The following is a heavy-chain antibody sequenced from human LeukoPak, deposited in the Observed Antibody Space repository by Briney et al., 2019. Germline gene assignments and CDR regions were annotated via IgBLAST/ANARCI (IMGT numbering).Heavy chain of an antibody. V-gene: IGHV1-69*05. CDR2: IIPIFNTA. CDR1: GYTFTSYD. CDR3: ARGYYDSSGHRHFDY. Sequence: SVKVSCKASGYTFTSYDINWVRQATGQGLEWMGGIIPIFNTANYAQKFQGKVTITTDESTSTAYMELSSLRSEDTAVYYCARGYYDSSGHRHFDYWGQGTLVTVSS. D-gene: IGHD3-22*01. J-gene: IGHJ4*02.